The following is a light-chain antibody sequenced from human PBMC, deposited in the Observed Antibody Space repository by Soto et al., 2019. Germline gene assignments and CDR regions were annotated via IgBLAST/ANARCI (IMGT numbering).Light chain of an antibody. CDR2: AAS. Sequence: DIQLTPSPSSLTAFVGARVPITCRASQIITTYLNWYRQKPGKAPKLLIYAASSLQSGVPSRFSGSGSETEFTLSISSLQPEDFATYFCQQSYRAPLTFGGGTKVDIK. J-gene: IGKJ4*01. V-gene: IGKV1-39*01. CDR3: QQSYRAPLT. CDR1: QIITTY.